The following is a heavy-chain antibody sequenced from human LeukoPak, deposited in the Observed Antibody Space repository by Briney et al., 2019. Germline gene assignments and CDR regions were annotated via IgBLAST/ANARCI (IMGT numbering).Heavy chain of an antibody. V-gene: IGHV3-23*01. CDR2: ISGCGGST. J-gene: IGHJ4*02. D-gene: IGHD6-6*01. Sequence: GGSLRLSCAASGSTFSSYAMSWVRQAPGKGLEWVSAISGCGGSTYCADSVKGRFTISRDNSKNTLYLQMNSLRAEDTAVYYCARGCSSSSWSLFDYWGQGTLVTVSS. CDR1: GSTFSSYA. CDR3: ARGCSSSSWSLFDY.